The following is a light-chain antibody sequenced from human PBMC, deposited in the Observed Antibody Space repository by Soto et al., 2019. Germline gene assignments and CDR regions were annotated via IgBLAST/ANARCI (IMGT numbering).Light chain of an antibody. CDR3: QQYNTSPRT. CDR1: QSVSSDY. Sequence: DIVLTQSPGTLSLSPGERATLSCRASQSVSSDYLAWYQQKPGRAPRLLIYATSSRATGIPDRFSGSGSGTDFTLTISRLEPEDFAVYFCQQYNTSPRTCGQGTTVEIK. V-gene: IGKV3-20*01. CDR2: ATS. J-gene: IGKJ1*01.